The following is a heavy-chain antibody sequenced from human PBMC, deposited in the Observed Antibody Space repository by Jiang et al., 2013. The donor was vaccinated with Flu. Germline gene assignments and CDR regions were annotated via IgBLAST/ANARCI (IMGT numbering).Heavy chain of an antibody. D-gene: IGHD4-23*01. CDR3: VGGNPSYYYYYYGMDV. V-gene: IGHV3-7*01. Sequence: QLVESGGGLVQPGGSLRLSCAASGFTFSSYWMSWVRQAPGKGLEWVANIKQDGSEKYYVDSVKGRFTISRDNAKNSLYLQMNSLRAEDTAVYYCVGGNPSYYYYYYGMDVWGQGTTVTVSS. J-gene: IGHJ6*02. CDR2: IKQDGSEK. CDR1: GFTFSSYW.